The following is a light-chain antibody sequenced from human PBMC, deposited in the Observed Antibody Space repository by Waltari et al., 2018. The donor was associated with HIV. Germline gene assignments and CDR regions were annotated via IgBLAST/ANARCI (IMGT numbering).Light chain of an antibody. CDR1: SFNVGSNT. CDR2: NNN. CDR3: VAWDDSLNGPV. Sequence: QSVLTQPPSASGTPGQRVTMSCSGGSFNVGSNTVNWYQQLPGTAPKLLIYNNNRQPSGGPDRFSGSESGTSASLAISGLQSEDEADYYCVAWDDSLNGPVFGGGTKLTVL. J-gene: IGLJ2*01. V-gene: IGLV1-44*01.